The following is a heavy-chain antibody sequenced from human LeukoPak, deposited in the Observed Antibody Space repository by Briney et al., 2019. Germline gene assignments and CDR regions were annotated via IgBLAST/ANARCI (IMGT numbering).Heavy chain of an antibody. D-gene: IGHD3-16*01. Sequence: PGGSLRLSCTASGFTFGDYAMSWFRQAPGKGLEWVGFIRSKAYGGTTEYAASVKGRFTISRDDSKSIAYLQMNSLKTEDTAVYYCTRDPHYDYVWGSSYYFDYWGQGTLVTVSS. V-gene: IGHV3-49*03. CDR2: IRSKAYGGTT. J-gene: IGHJ4*02. CDR3: TRDPHYDYVWGSSYYFDY. CDR1: GFTFGDYA.